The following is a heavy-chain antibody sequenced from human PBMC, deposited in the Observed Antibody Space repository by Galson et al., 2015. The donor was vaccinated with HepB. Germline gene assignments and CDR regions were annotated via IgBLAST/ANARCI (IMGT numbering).Heavy chain of an antibody. V-gene: IGHV3-30-3*01. CDR3: AGEPYSSGWSKRGRYFDY. J-gene: IGHJ4*02. CDR2: ISSDGSNK. Sequence: SLRLSCAASGFIFNSYAMTWVRQAPGKGLEWVAFISSDGSNKYYADSVKGRFTISRDNSKNTLYLQMNSLRPEDTAVYYCAGEPYSSGWSKRGRYFDYWGQGALVTVSS. D-gene: IGHD6-19*01. CDR1: GFIFNSYA.